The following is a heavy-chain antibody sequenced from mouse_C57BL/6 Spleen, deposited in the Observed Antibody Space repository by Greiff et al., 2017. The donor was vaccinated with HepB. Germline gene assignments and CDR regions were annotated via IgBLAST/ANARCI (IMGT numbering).Heavy chain of an antibody. V-gene: IGHV1-26*01. Sequence: VQLQQSGPELVKPGASVKISCKASGYTFTDYYMNWVKQSHGKSLEWIGDINPNNGGTSYNQKFKGKATLTVDKSSSTAYMELRSLTSEDSAVYYCARSPEAWFAYWGQGTLVTVSA. CDR3: ARSPEAWFAY. CDR2: INPNNGGT. J-gene: IGHJ3*01. CDR1: GYTFTDYY.